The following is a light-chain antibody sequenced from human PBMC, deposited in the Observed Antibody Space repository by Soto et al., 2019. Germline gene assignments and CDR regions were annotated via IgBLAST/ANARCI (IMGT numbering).Light chain of an antibody. V-gene: IGKV3-20*01. CDR3: QQYGSSPPWT. CDR1: QSVSSSY. J-gene: IGKJ1*01. CDR2: GAS. Sequence: EIVLTQSPGTLSFSPGERATLTCRASQSVSSSYLAWYQQKPGQAPRLLIYGASNRATGIPDRFSGSGSGTDFTLTISRLEPEDFAVYYCQQYGSSPPWTFGQGTKVDI.